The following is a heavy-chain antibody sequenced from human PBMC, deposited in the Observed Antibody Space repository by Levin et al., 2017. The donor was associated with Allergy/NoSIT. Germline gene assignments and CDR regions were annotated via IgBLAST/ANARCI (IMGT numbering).Heavy chain of an antibody. CDR3: VRERVVLSFSYGMDV. D-gene: IGHD3-3*01. CDR1: GFSVSNSY. Sequence: GESLKISCAASGFSVSNSYMTWVRQAPGRGLEWVSVMFSGGRTYYADSVKGRFTISRDNSKNTLYLQMNSLKAEDTAVYYCVRERVVLSFSYGMDVWGQGTTVSVSS. J-gene: IGHJ6*02. CDR2: MFSGGRT. V-gene: IGHV3-53*01.